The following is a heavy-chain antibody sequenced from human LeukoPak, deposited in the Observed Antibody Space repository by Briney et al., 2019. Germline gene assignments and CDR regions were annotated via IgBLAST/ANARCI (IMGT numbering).Heavy chain of an antibody. V-gene: IGHV1-2*02. CDR3: ARIKWAEVND. CDR1: GYTFTDYY. D-gene: IGHD5-12*01. J-gene: IGHJ4*02. Sequence: ASVKVSCKASGYTFTDYYIHWVRQAPGQGLEWLGWINPNSGDTNYAQNFRGRVTMTRDTSINTAYMDLSSLRSDDTAVYYCARIKWAEVNDWGQGTLVTVSS. CDR2: INPNSGDT.